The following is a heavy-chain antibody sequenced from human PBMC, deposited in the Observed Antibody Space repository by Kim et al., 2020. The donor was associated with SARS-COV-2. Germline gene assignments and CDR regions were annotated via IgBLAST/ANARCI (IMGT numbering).Heavy chain of an antibody. J-gene: IGHJ3*02. V-gene: IGHV3-73*01. D-gene: IGHD3-16*02. Sequence: GGSLRLSCAASGFPFSASAIHWVRQASGKGLEWIGRIRRKANNYATVYPASVKDRFTISRDDSKDMAYLQMNSLKTEDTAVYYCAILRGRYSGGDDAFDIWGQGTSGTASA. CDR3: AILRGRYSGGDDAFDI. CDR2: IRRKANNYAT. CDR1: GFPFSASA.